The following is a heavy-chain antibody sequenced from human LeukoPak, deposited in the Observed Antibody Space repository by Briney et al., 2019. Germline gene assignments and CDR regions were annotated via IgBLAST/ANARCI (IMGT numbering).Heavy chain of an antibody. J-gene: IGHJ4*02. CDR1: GVTLSNYA. CDR2: ISSSGSGGST. Sequence: GGSLRLSCVASGVTLSNYAMSWARQAPGKGLEWVSGISSSGSGGSTYYADSVKGRFTISRDNSKNTLYLQMNSLRAEDTAVYYCAKDGTNDYGDYFDYWGQGTLVTVSS. V-gene: IGHV3-23*01. CDR3: AKDGTNDYGDYFDY. D-gene: IGHD4-17*01.